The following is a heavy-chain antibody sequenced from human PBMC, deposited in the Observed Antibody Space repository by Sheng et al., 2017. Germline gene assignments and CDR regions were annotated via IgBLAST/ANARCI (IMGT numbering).Heavy chain of an antibody. CDR3: ARGGGYSSSLQNWFDP. J-gene: IGHJ5*02. CDR1: GGTFSSYT. V-gene: IGHV1-69*02. CDR2: IIPILGIA. Sequence: QVQLVQSGAEVKKPGSSVKVSCKASGGTFSSYTISWVRQAPGQGLEWMGRIIPILGIANYAQKFQGRVTITADKSTSTAYMELSSLRSEDTAVYYCARGGGYSSSLQNWFDPWGQGTLVTVSS. D-gene: IGHD6-6*01.